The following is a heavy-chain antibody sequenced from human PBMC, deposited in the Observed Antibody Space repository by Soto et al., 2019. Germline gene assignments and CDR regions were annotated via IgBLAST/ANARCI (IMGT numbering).Heavy chain of an antibody. Sequence: SETLSLTCAVSGDSFTSNVWWSWVRQPPGKELEWIGEAYHNGLTNYSPSLKSRVSMSVDTSKNEFSLKMTSLTAADTAIYYCARDAAVPGESDRFDYWGQGTLVTVSS. CDR3: ARDAAVPGESDRFDY. J-gene: IGHJ4*02. CDR2: AYHNGLT. CDR1: GDSFTSNVW. D-gene: IGHD6-19*01. V-gene: IGHV4-4*02.